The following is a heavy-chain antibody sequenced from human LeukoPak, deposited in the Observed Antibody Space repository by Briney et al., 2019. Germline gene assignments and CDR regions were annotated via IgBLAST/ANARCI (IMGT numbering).Heavy chain of an antibody. CDR1: GYTFTSYA. V-gene: IGHV1-2*02. CDR2: ITPGGGT. D-gene: IGHD5-24*01. Sequence: ASVKVSCKASGYTFTSYAMHWVRQAPGQGHEWMGWITPGGGTNFPQKFQGRVAITWDTSITTAYMDLSRLTSDDTAVYYCARDRYGDGFAHFDYWGQGALVTVSS. J-gene: IGHJ4*02. CDR3: ARDRYGDGFAHFDY.